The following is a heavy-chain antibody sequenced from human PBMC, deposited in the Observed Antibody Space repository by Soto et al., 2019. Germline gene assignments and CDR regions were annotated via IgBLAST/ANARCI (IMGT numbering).Heavy chain of an antibody. CDR2: ISSSSSYI. CDR3: ARDRAAAGGGYYYYGMDV. CDR1: GFTFTNAW. J-gene: IGHJ6*02. D-gene: IGHD6-13*01. Sequence: GGSLRLSCAASGFTFTNAWMNWVRQAPGKGLEWVSSISSSSSYIYYADSVKGRFTISRDNAKNSLYLQMNGLRAEDTAVYYCARDRAAAGGGYYYYGMDVWGQGTTVTVSS. V-gene: IGHV3-21*01.